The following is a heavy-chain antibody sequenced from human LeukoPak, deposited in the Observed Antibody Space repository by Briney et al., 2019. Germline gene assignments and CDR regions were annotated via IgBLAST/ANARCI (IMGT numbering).Heavy chain of an antibody. CDR3: ARARSITIFGVVYYFDY. Sequence: KASETLSLTCAVYGGSFSGYYWSWIRQPPGKGLEWIGEINHSGSTNYNPSLKSRVTISADTSKNQFSLKLSSVTAADTAVYYCARARSITIFGVVYYFDYWGQGTLVTVSS. CDR2: INHSGST. J-gene: IGHJ4*02. V-gene: IGHV4-34*01. D-gene: IGHD3-3*01. CDR1: GGSFSGYY.